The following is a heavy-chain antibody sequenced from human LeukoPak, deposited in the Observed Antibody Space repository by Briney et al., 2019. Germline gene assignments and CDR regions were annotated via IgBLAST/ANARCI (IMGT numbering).Heavy chain of an antibody. J-gene: IGHJ4*02. CDR2: IYSGTT. Sequence: GGSLRLSCTVSGLTVSSNSMSWVRQAPGKGLEWVSFIYSGTTHYSDSVKGRFTISRDNSKNTLYLQMNSLRAEDTAVYYCARGAGAYSHPYDYWGQGTLVTVSS. CDR1: GLTVSSNS. CDR3: ARGAGAYSHPYDY. D-gene: IGHD4/OR15-4a*01. V-gene: IGHV3-53*01.